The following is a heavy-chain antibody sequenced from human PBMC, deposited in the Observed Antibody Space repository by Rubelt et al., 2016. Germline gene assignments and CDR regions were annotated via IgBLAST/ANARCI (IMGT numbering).Heavy chain of an antibody. J-gene: IGHJ4*02. V-gene: IGHV4-39*07. CDR2: INHSGST. CDR3: ARGLKDY. Sequence: QLQLQESGPGLVKPSETLSLTCTVSGGSISSSSYYWGWIRQPPGKGLEWIGEINHSGSTDYNPSLKSRVTISVDTSKNQFSLKLSSVTAADTAVYYCARGLKDYWGQGTLVTVSS. CDR1: GGSISSSSYY.